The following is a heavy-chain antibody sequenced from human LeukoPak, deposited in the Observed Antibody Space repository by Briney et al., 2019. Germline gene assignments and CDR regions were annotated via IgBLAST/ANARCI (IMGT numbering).Heavy chain of an antibody. D-gene: IGHD3-22*01. CDR2: IYHTGST. J-gene: IGHJ4*02. CDR1: GVPISSGGYS. V-gene: IGHV4-30-2*01. CDR3: AGLVGRYSSGLYYYYFDY. Sequence: SETLSLTCAVSGVPISSGGYSWSWLRQPPGQGLEWLGDIYHTGSTDYNPSLKSRLTISLDGSKNQFSLEVTSVTAADTAVYYCAGLVGRYSSGLYYYYFDYWGQGTLVTVSS.